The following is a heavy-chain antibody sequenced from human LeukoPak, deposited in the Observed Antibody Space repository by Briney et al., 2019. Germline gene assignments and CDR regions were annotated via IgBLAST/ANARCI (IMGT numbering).Heavy chain of an antibody. CDR3: ALEGYDSSGYEYNWFDP. V-gene: IGHV3-53*01. CDR1: GFTVSSNY. J-gene: IGHJ5*02. CDR2: IYSGGST. D-gene: IGHD3-22*01. Sequence: PGGSLRLSCAAPGFTVSSNYMSWVRQAPGKGLEWVSVIYSGGSTYYADSVKGRFTISRDNSKNTLYLQMNSLRAEDTAVYYCALEGYDSSGYEYNWFDPWGQGTLVTVSS.